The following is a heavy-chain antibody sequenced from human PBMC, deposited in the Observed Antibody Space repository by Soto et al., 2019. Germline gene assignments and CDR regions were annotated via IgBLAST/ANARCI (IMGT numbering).Heavy chain of an antibody. Sequence: GGSLRLSCAASGFTFSSYWMHWVRQAPGKGLVWVSRINSDGSSTSYADSVKGRFTISRDNAKNTLYLQMNSLRAEDTAVYYCARELMVRGVSYYYYMDVWGKGTTVTVSS. J-gene: IGHJ6*03. CDR3: ARELMVRGVSYYYYMDV. CDR1: GFTFSSYW. D-gene: IGHD3-10*01. CDR2: INSDGSST. V-gene: IGHV3-74*01.